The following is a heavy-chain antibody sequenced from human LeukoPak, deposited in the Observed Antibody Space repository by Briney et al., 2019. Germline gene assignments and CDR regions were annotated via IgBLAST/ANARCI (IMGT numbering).Heavy chain of an antibody. V-gene: IGHV3-48*01. CDR3: AELGITMIGGV. J-gene: IGHJ6*04. D-gene: IGHD3-10*02. Sequence: GGSLRLSCAASGFTFSSYGMSWVRQAPGKGLEWVSYISSDSSTIYYADSLKGRFTISRDNAKNSLYLQMNSLRAEDTAVYYCAELGITMIGGVWGKGTTVTISS. CDR1: GFTFSSYG. CDR2: ISSDSSTI.